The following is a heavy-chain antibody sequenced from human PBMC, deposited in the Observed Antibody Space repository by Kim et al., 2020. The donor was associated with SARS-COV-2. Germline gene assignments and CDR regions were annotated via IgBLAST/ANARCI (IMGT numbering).Heavy chain of an antibody. CDR2: IYPGDSDT. CDR3: AGVAAAGKGGGSYFYYAMDV. D-gene: IGHD6-13*01. CDR1: GYTFSSYW. V-gene: IGHV5-51*01. J-gene: IGHJ6*02. Sequence: GESLKISCEGSGYTFSSYWIAWVRQMPGKGLEWMGIIYPGDSDTRYSPSFQGQVTISADKSVATAYLQWSSLKASDTAIYYCAGVAAAGKGGGSYFYYAMDVWRQGTTVTVPS.